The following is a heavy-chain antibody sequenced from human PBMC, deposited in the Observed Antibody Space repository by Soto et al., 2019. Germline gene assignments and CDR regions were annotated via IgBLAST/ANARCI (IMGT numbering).Heavy chain of an antibody. V-gene: IGHV4-30-2*01. D-gene: IGHD2-2*01. CDR2: MYHSGST. J-gene: IGHJ4*02. Sequence: QLQLQESGSGLVKPSQTLSLTCAVSGGSISSGGYSWSWIRQPPGKGLEWIGYMYHSGSTYYNPSIKIRVTISIDRSKNQSSLKLSSVPAADTAVYYCARVPDYWCQGILVTVSS. CDR3: ARVPDY. CDR1: GGSISSGGYS.